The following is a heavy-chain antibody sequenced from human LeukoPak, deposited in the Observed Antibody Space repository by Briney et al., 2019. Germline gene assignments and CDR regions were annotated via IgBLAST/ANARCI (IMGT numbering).Heavy chain of an antibody. CDR2: IIPIFGTA. CDR3: AGSEGIAAAGTADY. Sequence: SVKVSCKASGGTFSSYAISWVRQAPGQGLEWMGGIIPIFGTANYAQKFQGRVTITTDESTSTAYMELSSLRSEDTAVYYCAGSEGIAAAGTADYWGQGTLVTVSS. D-gene: IGHD6-13*01. J-gene: IGHJ4*02. V-gene: IGHV1-69*05. CDR1: GGTFSSYA.